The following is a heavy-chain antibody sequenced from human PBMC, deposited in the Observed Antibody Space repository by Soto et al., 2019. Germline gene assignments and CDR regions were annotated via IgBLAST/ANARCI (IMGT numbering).Heavy chain of an antibody. V-gene: IGHV1-69*04. CDR3: AGDPDSHYNDSHASSYP. D-gene: IGHD4-4*01. Sequence: SVKVSFKASGGTFSTYTITWVRQAPGQGLEWMGRIIPIIGIINYAQKFQGRVTISADKFTGTAYMELTGLRSDDTAVYYCAGDPDSHYNDSHASSYPWGQGALVTVSS. CDR2: IIPIIGII. J-gene: IGHJ5*02. CDR1: GGTFSTYT.